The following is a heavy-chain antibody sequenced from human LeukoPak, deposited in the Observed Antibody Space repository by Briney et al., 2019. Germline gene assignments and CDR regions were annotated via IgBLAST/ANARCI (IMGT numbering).Heavy chain of an antibody. CDR2: ISAYNGNT. D-gene: IGHD3-22*01. V-gene: IGHV1-18*01. CDR3: ARGGDSSAPFDI. CDR1: GYTFTSCG. J-gene: IGHJ3*02. Sequence: ASVKVSSKASGYTFTSCGISWVRRAPGQGRKWMGWISAYNGNTNYAQKLQGRVTMTTDTSTSTAYMELRSLRSDDTAVYYCARGGDSSAPFDIWGQGTMVTVSS.